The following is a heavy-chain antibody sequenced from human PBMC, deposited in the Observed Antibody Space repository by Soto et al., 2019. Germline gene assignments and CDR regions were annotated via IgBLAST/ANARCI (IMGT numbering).Heavy chain of an antibody. D-gene: IGHD5-18*01. CDR2: IKKNADGGTT. J-gene: IGHJ4*02. V-gene: IGHV3-15*01. CDR1: GFIVSNAW. CDR3: TTNPVGYRYFDY. Sequence: VQLVESGGGLVEPGGSLRLSCAASGFIVSNAWMSWVRQAPGKGLELVGRIKKNADGGTTDYAAPVEGRSTISRDDSKNTLFLQMNSLRPEDIAVYYCTTNPVGYRYFDYWGQGTLVTVSS.